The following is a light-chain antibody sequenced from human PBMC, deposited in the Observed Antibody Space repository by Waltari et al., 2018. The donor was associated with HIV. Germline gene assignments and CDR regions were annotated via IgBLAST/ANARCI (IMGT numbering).Light chain of an antibody. Sequence: EIVLTQSPGTLSLSPGERATLSCRASQSVSSSYLAWYQQKPGQTPRLLIYGASSRATGIPDRVSGSGSGTDFTLTISRLEPEDFAVYYCQQYGSSPPLTFGPGTKVDIK. V-gene: IGKV3-20*01. CDR2: GAS. J-gene: IGKJ3*01. CDR3: QQYGSSPPLT. CDR1: QSVSSSY.